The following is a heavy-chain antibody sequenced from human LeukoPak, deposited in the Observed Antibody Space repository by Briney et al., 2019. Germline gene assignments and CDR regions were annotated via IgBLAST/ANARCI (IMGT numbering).Heavy chain of an antibody. CDR3: ARVKGSDYNEDYYYYMDV. V-gene: IGHV3-74*01. Sequence: GGSLRLSCAASGFTFSSYWMHWVRQAPGKGLVWVSRINSDGSSTSYADSVKGRFTISRDNAKNTLYLQMNSLRAEDTAVYYCARVKGSDYNEDYYYYMDVWGKGTTVTVSS. CDR1: GFTFSSYW. CDR2: INSDGSST. J-gene: IGHJ6*03. D-gene: IGHD3-10*01.